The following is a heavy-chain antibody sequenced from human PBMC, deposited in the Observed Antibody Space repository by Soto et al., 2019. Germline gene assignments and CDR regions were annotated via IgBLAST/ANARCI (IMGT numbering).Heavy chain of an antibody. J-gene: IGHJ4*02. CDR3: ARLDYYDSSGYYFDY. D-gene: IGHD3-22*01. CDR1: GGSIISSSYY. V-gene: IGHV4-39*01. Sequence: SETLSLTCTVSGGSIISSSYYWVWIRQPPGKGLEWIGSIYYSGSTYYNPSLKSRVTISVDTSKNQFSLKLSSVTAADTAVYYCARLDYYDSSGYYFDYWGQGTLVTVSS. CDR2: IYYSGST.